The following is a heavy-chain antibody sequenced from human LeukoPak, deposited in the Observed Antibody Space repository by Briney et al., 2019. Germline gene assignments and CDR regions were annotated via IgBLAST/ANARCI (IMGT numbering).Heavy chain of an antibody. CDR1: GYSISSGYY. CDR3: ARVTSRLGVCDY. CDR2: SYNSGST. D-gene: IGHD2-8*01. J-gene: IGHJ4*02. Sequence: SETLSLTCTVSGYSISSGYYWGWIRQPPGEGLEWIGSSYNSGSTYYTTSLKSRVTISVDTPKNQLSLKLKSVSAADTAVYYCARVTSRLGVCDYGGQRSLLTVPS. V-gene: IGHV4-38-2*02.